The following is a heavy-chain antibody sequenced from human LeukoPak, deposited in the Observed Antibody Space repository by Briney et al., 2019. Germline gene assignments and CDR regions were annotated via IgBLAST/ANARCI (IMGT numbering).Heavy chain of an antibody. CDR2: ISYSGST. J-gene: IGHJ4*02. CDR3: ARDPTPGMYYFDY. D-gene: IGHD4-11*01. Sequence: PSETLSLTCTVSSGSISSYYWSWIRQPPGKGLEWIGSISYSGSTNYNPSLKSRVTISVDTSKNQFSLKLNSVTAADTAVYYCARDPTPGMYYFDYWGQGNLVTVSS. CDR1: SGSISSYY. V-gene: IGHV4-59*12.